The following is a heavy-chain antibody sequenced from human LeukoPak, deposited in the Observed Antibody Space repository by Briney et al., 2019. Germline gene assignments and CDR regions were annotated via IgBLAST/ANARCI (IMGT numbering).Heavy chain of an antibody. J-gene: IGHJ4*02. CDR3: ARDAGGSGSYYSRLDY. CDR2: ISTTGST. V-gene: IGHV4-4*07. Sequence: SETLSLTCTVSGDFSIHYWTWIRQPAGKGLEWIGRISTTGSTNYNTSLKSRITMSVDTSKNQFSLKLSSVTAADTAVYYCARDAGGSGSYYSRLDYWGQGTLVTVSS. CDR1: GDFSIHY. D-gene: IGHD3-10*01.